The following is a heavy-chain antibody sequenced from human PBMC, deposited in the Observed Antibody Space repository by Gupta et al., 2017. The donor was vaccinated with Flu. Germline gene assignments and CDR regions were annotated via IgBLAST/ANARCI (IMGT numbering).Heavy chain of an antibody. CDR3: AADRGMTRVRGVITPYNGFDP. Sequence: HMQLVQSGPAVKKPGTSLEVSCTASGFPFTSSAMQCVRQARGQRLAWIGWIVVGGRNTNDAQKVRERVTISRDRTRSTAYMELRSMRSEDTAMNYGAADRGMTRVRGVITPYNGFDPWGQGTRVTGAS. CDR2: IVVGGRNT. V-gene: IGHV1-58*02. J-gene: IGHJ5*02. D-gene: IGHD3-10*01. CDR1: GFPFTSSA.